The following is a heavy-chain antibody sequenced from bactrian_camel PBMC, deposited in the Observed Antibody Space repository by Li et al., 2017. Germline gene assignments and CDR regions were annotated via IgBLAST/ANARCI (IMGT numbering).Heavy chain of an antibody. Sequence: HVQLVESGGGSVQAGGSQRLSCAASGYTYSRYCMGWFRQAPGKKREGVASMKSSGHGTYADSVKGRFTVSQDSAKNILYLQMHSLKPEDTAMYYCAADGPRWSVINLWNADYEYKYWGQGTQVTVS. CDR1: GYTYSRYC. J-gene: IGHJ4*01. V-gene: IGHV3S53*01. CDR3: AADGPRWSVINLWNADYEYKY. CDR2: MKSSGHG. D-gene: IGHD8*01.